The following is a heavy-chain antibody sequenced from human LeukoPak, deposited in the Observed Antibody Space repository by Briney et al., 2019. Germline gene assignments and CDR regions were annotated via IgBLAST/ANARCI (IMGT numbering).Heavy chain of an antibody. J-gene: IGHJ6*02. CDR2: ISSSGSTI. CDR1: GFTFSDYY. CDR3: ARDKPVATIWVGYYYYGMDV. D-gene: IGHD5-12*01. V-gene: IGHV3-11*01. Sequence: GGSLRLSCVASGFTFSDYYMSWIRQAPGKGLEWVSYISSSGSTIYYADSVKGRFTISRDNAKHSLYLQMNSLRAEDTAVYYCARDKPVATIWVGYYYYGMDVWGQGTTVTVSS.